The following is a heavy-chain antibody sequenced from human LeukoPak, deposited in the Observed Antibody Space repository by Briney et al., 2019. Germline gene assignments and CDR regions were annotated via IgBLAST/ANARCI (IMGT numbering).Heavy chain of an antibody. J-gene: IGHJ4*02. CDR1: GGTFSSYG. V-gene: IGHV3-23*01. CDR2: ISGSGGTT. D-gene: IGHD5-18*01. Sequence: GSSVKVSCKGSGGTFSSYGMSWVRQAPGKGLEWVSAISGSGGTTYYADSVKGRFTISRGNSKNTLYLQMNSLRAEDTAVYYCAKGYRYGEYWGQGTLVTVSS. CDR3: AKGYRYGEY.